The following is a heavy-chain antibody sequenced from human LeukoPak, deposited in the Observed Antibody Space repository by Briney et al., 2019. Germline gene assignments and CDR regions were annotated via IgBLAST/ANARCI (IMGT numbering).Heavy chain of an antibody. J-gene: IGHJ4*02. CDR1: GFTFSNAW. V-gene: IGHV3-15*01. CDR2: IKSKTDGGTT. D-gene: IGHD2-2*01. CDR3: TTDYDIVVVPAAPDY. Sequence: PGGSLRLSCAASGFTFSNAWMSWVRQAPGKGLEWVGRIKSKTDGGTTDYAAPVKGRFTISRDDSKNTLYLQMNSLKTEDTAVYYCTTDYDIVVVPAAPDYWGQGTLVTVSS.